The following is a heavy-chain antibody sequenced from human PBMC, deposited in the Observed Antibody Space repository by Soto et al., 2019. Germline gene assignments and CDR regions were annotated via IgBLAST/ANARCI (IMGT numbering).Heavy chain of an antibody. CDR2: IYYSGST. V-gene: IGHV4-59*01. CDR1: GGSIISYY. Sequence: PSETLSLTCTVSGGSIISYYWSWIRQPPGKGLEWIGYIYYSGSTNYNPSLKSRVTISVDTSKNQFSLKLSSVTAADTAVYYCARDGRDGYNYYFDYWGQGTLVTVSS. CDR3: ARDGRDGYNYYFDY. D-gene: IGHD5-12*01. J-gene: IGHJ4*02.